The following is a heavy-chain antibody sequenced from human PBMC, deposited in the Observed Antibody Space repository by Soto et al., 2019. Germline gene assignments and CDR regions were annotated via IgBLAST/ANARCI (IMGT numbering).Heavy chain of an antibody. J-gene: IGHJ4*01. CDR1: GDSFSDTRYH. D-gene: IGHD6-19*01. V-gene: IGHV4-39*01. Sequence: SETLSPTCRVSGDSFSDTRYHWGWGRQAPGKGLEWIGSIHYSGSTQSHPYLKTRVTISVDTSKNEFSLRLRSVTAADTAVYYCARHLTAVAAAMHYWGHGIPVTVS. CDR3: ARHLTAVAAAMHY. CDR2: IHYSGST.